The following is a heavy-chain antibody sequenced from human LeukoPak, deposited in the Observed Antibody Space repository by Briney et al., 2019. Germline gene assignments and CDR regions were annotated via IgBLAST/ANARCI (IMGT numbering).Heavy chain of an antibody. D-gene: IGHD2-15*01. CDR1: GYTFTTYG. CDR2: ISPYNGNT. V-gene: IGHV1-18*01. Sequence: ASVKVSCKASGYTFTTYGISWVRQAPGQGLEWMGWISPYNGNTNYAQKLQGRVTMTADTSTSAAYMELRSLRSDDTAVYYCARDRAVVVAATDYWGQGTLVTVSS. J-gene: IGHJ4*02. CDR3: ARDRAVVVAATDY.